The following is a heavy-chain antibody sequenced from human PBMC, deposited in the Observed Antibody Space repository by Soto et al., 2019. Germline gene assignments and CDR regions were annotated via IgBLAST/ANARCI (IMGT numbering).Heavy chain of an antibody. CDR2: ISSSSSYI. Sequence: AGGSLRLSCAASGFTFSSYSMNWVRQAPGKGLEWVSSISSSSSYIYYADSVKGRFTISRDNAKNSLYLQMNSLRAEDTAVYYCARETYYDFWSGYSGPDVWGQGTTVTVSS. D-gene: IGHD3-3*01. CDR3: ARETYYDFWSGYSGPDV. J-gene: IGHJ6*02. V-gene: IGHV3-21*01. CDR1: GFTFSSYS.